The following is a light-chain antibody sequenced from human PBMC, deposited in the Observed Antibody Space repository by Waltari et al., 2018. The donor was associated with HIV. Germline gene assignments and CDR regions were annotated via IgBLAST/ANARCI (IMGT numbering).Light chain of an antibody. CDR1: QSISNW. Sequence: DIQMTQSPSSLSASVGDIVTITCRASQSISNWLAWYQHKPGKAPKLLMYRASTLESGVPSRFSGSGSGTEFTLTINRLQADDCATYYCQHRGTFGQGTKVEVK. CDR3: QHRGT. V-gene: IGKV1-5*03. J-gene: IGKJ1*01. CDR2: RAS.